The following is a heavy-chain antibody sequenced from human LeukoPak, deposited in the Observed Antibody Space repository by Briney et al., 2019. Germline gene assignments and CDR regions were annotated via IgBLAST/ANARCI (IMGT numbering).Heavy chain of an antibody. Sequence: ASVKVSCTASGYTFTSYGINWVRQATGQGLEWMGWMNPNSGNTGYAQKFQGRVTMTRNTSISTAYMELSSLRSEDTAVYYCARGGYCSSTSCYTFIDYWGQGTLVTVSS. D-gene: IGHD2-2*02. CDR1: GYTFTSYG. CDR3: ARGGYCSSTSCYTFIDY. V-gene: IGHV1-8*01. J-gene: IGHJ4*02. CDR2: MNPNSGNT.